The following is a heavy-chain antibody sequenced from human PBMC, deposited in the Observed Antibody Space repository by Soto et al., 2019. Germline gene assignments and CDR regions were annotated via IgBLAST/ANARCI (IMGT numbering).Heavy chain of an antibody. V-gene: IGHV4-39*01. CDR2: MYYSGST. CDR1: GGSISSSSYY. CDR3: ARIGGGPKGGAFDI. Sequence: QLQLQESGPGLVKPSETLSLTCTVSGGSISSSSYYWGWIRQPPGKGLEWIGSMYYSGSTYYNPSLKSRVAISGDTSKNQFSLKLTSVTAADTAVYYCARIGGGPKGGAFDIWGQGTMVTVSS. D-gene: IGHD2-15*01. J-gene: IGHJ3*02.